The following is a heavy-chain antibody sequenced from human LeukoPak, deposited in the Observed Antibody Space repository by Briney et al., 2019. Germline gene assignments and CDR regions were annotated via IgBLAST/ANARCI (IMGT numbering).Heavy chain of an antibody. Sequence: RSSETLSLTCAVSGASFSDYYWNWLRHPPGKGLEWIGEISHFGSTDYNPSLKSRVTISVDTSKNQFSLQLTSVTAADTAVYYCAARRNWNDGWGQGTLVTVSS. CDR1: GASFSDYY. J-gene: IGHJ5*02. V-gene: IGHV4-34*01. CDR3: AARRNWNDG. CDR2: ISHFGST.